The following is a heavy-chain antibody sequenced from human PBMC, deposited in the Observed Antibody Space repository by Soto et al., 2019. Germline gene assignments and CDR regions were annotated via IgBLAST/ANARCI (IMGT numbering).Heavy chain of an antibody. D-gene: IGHD6-13*01. CDR2: ITWNGGTI. Sequence: HPGGSLRLSCAASGFAFDDYVMHWVRQPPGRGLEWVSGITWNGGTIRYVDSVKGRFTISRDNAENSLYLQMNSLRPEDTAVYYCAKGGSAALIAPSGRDNWFDPRGQGTQVTVSS. J-gene: IGHJ5*02. CDR3: AKGGSAALIAPSGRDNWFDP. CDR1: GFAFDDYV. V-gene: IGHV3-9*01.